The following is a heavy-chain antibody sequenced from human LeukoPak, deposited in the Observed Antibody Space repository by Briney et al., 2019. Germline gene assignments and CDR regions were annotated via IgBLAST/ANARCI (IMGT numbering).Heavy chain of an antibody. J-gene: IGHJ4*02. Sequence: ASVKVSCKASGGTFSSYATSWVRQAPGQGLEWMGGIIPIFGTANYAQKFQGRVTITTDESTSTAYMELSSLRSEDTAVYYCARDPLGNCSSTSCYTFDYWGQGTLVTVSS. CDR2: IIPIFGTA. V-gene: IGHV1-69*05. CDR1: GGTFSSYA. CDR3: ARDPLGNCSSTSCYTFDY. D-gene: IGHD2-2*02.